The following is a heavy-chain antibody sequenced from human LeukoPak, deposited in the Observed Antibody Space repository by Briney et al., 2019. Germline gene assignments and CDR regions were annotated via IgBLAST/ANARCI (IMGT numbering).Heavy chain of an antibody. V-gene: IGHV3-21*01. Sequence: GGSLRLSCAGSGFTFSNYGMHWVRQAPGRGLEWVSSVSSSSSYIYYADSVKGRFTISRDNAKNSLYLQMDSLRVEDTAVYYCARGWASEAFDYWGQGTLVTVSS. J-gene: IGHJ4*02. CDR2: VSSSSSYI. CDR3: ARGWASEAFDY. D-gene: IGHD3-16*01. CDR1: GFTFSNYG.